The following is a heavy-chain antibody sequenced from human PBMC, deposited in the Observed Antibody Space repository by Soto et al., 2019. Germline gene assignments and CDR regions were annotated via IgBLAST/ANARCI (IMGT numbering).Heavy chain of an antibody. CDR1: GFTFDDYT. CDR3: AGGGGVYNWFDL. J-gene: IGHJ5*02. V-gene: IGHV3-43*01. CDR2: ISWDGGST. Sequence: EVQLVESGGVVVQPGGSLRLSCAASGFTFDDYTMHWVRQAPGKGLEWVSLISWDGGSTYYAASVKGRITISRDNSKNSLYLQKNSMITEDTALLYCAGGGGVYNWFDLWGRGNLVTDSS. D-gene: IGHD3-16*01.